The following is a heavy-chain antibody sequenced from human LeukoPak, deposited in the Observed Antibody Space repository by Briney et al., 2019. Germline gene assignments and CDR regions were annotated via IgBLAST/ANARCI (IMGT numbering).Heavy chain of an antibody. CDR3: GRRSRSTWNYRRGDY. CDR2: IYYSGST. J-gene: IGHJ4*02. V-gene: IGHV4-38-2*02. CDR1: GYSISSGYY. Sequence: SETLSLTCTVSGYSISSGYYWGWIRQPPGKGLQWIGCIYYSGSTYYKPSLKSRVTISVDTSKNQFSLKLTSVTAADTAVYYCGRRSRSTWNYRRGDYWGQGTLVTVSS. D-gene: IGHD1-7*01.